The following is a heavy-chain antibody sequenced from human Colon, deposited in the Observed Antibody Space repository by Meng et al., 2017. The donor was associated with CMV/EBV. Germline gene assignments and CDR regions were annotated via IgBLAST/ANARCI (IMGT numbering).Heavy chain of an antibody. Sequence: GGSLRLSCAASGFTFRNYWMHWVRHSPGKGLVWVSRINGDGSIREYADSVKGRLTISRDNAKDTLYLQMNSLRAEDTAVYYCVREMWSNDVWGRGTMVTVSS. CDR3: VREMWSNDV. J-gene: IGHJ3*01. CDR2: INGDGSIR. V-gene: IGHV3-74*03. CDR1: GFTFRNYW. D-gene: IGHD3-3*01.